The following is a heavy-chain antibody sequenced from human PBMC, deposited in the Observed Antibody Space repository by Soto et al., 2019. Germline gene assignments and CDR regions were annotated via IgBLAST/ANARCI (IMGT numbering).Heavy chain of an antibody. CDR2: IIPIFGTA. CDR1: GGTFSSYA. Sequence: SVKVSCKASGGTFSSYAISWARQAPGQGLEWMGGIIPIFGTANYAQKFQGRVTITADKSTSTAYMELSSLRSEDTAVYYCARKRAAPYNWFDPWGQGTLVTVSS. J-gene: IGHJ5*02. CDR3: ARKRAAPYNWFDP. D-gene: IGHD6-6*01. V-gene: IGHV1-69*06.